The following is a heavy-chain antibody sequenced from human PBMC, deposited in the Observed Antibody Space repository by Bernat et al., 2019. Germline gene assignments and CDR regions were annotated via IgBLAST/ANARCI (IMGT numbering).Heavy chain of an antibody. CDR3: ARLSSSYLDY. V-gene: IGHV4-39*01. D-gene: IGHD6-13*01. Sequence: QLQLQESGPGLVKPSETLSLTCTVSGGSISSSAYYWGWIRQPPGKGLEWIGSIYYSGNTYYNPSLKSRVTISVDTSKNQFSRKLSSVTAADTAVYSCARLSSSYLDYWGRGTLVTASS. CDR1: GGSISSSAYY. J-gene: IGHJ4*02. CDR2: IYYSGNT.